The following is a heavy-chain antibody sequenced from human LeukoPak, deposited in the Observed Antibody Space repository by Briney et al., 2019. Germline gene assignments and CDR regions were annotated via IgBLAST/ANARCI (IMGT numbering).Heavy chain of an antibody. CDR2: MNPNSGNT. CDR3: AKTPAGYSSSWPYYFDY. Sequence: ASVKVSCRASGYTFTSYDINWVRQATGQGLEWMGWMNPNSGNTGYAQKFQGRVTMTRNTSISTAYMELSSLRSEDTAVYYCAKTPAGYSSSWPYYFDYWGQGTLVTVSS. D-gene: IGHD6-13*01. CDR1: GYTFTSYD. J-gene: IGHJ4*02. V-gene: IGHV1-8*01.